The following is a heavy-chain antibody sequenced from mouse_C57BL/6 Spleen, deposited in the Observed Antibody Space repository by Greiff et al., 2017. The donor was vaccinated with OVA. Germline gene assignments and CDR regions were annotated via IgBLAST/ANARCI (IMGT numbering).Heavy chain of an antibody. Sequence: VKLQQPGAELVKPGASVKLSCKASGYTFTSYWMHWVKQRPGQGLEWIGMIHPNSGSTNYNEKFKSKATLTVDKSSSTAYMQLSSLTSEDSAVYYCARSYGKGYFDYWGQGTTLTVSS. CDR1: GYTFTSYW. CDR3: ARSYGKGYFDY. D-gene: IGHD2-10*02. V-gene: IGHV1-64*01. J-gene: IGHJ2*01. CDR2: IHPNSGST.